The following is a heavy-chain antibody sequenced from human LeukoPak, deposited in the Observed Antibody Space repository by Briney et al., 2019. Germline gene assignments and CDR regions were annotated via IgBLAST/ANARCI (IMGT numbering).Heavy chain of an antibody. J-gene: IGHJ3*02. V-gene: IGHV3-69-1*01. Sequence: ETLSLTCTVSGGSVTSYSMNWVRQAPGKGLEWVATMTSSNTIYYADSVKGRFTISRDNAENSVYLQMNSLRDEDTAVYSCARAQTIFWEFDGFDIWGRGTKVTVSS. D-gene: IGHD3-9*01. CDR1: GGSVTSYS. CDR2: MTSSNTI. CDR3: ARAQTIFWEFDGFDI.